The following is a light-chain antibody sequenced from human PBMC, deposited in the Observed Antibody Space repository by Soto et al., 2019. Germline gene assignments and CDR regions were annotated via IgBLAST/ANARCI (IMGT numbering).Light chain of an antibody. J-gene: IGKJ1*01. V-gene: IGKV4-1*01. CDR1: QSLLYNVNNKNY. Sequence: DIVMNKSQDSLAVSLGERATINCKSSQSLLYNVNNKNYLAWYQKKPGQPPKLLIYWASTRESGVPDRFSGSGSGTDFTLTISSLQAEDVAFYYCQQSYNGPRTFGQGTKVEIK. CDR2: WAS. CDR3: QQSYNGPRT.